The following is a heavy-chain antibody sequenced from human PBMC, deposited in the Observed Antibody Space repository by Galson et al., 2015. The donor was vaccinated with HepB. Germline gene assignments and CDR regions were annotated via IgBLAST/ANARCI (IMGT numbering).Heavy chain of an antibody. J-gene: IGHJ4*02. CDR3: AKDHASSSGYIDY. CDR1: GCNIINHG. D-gene: IGHD3-22*01. CDR2: ISAYNGRS. Sequence: SLKVSCKASGCNIINHGCTWVRQAPGQGLEWMGWISAYNGRSNHAQKLQGRFTMTTDTSTNTAYMALRSLISDDTAVYYCAKDHASSSGYIDYWGQGTLVTVSS. V-gene: IGHV1-18*01.